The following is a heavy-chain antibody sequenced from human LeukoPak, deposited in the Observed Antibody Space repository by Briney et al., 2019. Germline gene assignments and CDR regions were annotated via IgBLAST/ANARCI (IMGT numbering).Heavy chain of an antibody. D-gene: IGHD3-22*01. Sequence: ASVKVSCKASGYTFTGYYMHWVRQAPGQGLEWMGWINPNSGGTNYAQKFQGRVTMTRDTSISTAYMELSRLRSDDTAVYYCARQNYYDSSGYLFDYWGQGTLVTVSS. CDR3: ARQNYYDSSGYLFDY. V-gene: IGHV1-2*02. CDR1: GYTFTGYY. CDR2: INPNSGGT. J-gene: IGHJ4*02.